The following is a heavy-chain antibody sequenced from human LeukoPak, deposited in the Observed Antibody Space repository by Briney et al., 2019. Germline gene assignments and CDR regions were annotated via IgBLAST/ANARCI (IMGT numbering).Heavy chain of an antibody. J-gene: IGHJ4*02. CDR3: ARGSMVRLNY. V-gene: IGHV3-30-3*01. CDR2: ISYDGSNK. CDR1: GFTFSSYA. D-gene: IGHD3-10*01. Sequence: PGGSLRLSCAASGFTFSSYAMHWVRQAPGKGLEWVAVISYDGSNKYYADSVKGRFTISRDNSKNTLHLQMNSLRAEDTAVYYCARGSMVRLNYWGQGTLVTVSS.